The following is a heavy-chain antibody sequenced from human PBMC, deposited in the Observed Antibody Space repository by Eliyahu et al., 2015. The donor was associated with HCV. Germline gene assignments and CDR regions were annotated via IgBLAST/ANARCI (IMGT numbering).Heavy chain of an antibody. CDR1: GVTFXNAW. Sequence: EVQLVESGGGLVKPGGSLSLSCAASGVTFXNAWMXWVRQXPGKGLEWVGRIKSKIDGGTTDYAAPVKGRFTISRDDSEKTVYLQMNSLKTEDTAVYYCTTVVGGYAVVEGYWGQGALVTVSS. D-gene: IGHD2-15*01. CDR3: TTVVGGYAVVEGY. V-gene: IGHV3-15*01. J-gene: IGHJ4*02. CDR2: IKSKIDGGTT.